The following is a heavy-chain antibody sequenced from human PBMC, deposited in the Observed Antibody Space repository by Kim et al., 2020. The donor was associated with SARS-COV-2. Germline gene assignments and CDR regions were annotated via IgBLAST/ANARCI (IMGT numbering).Heavy chain of an antibody. Sequence: GGSLRLSCTASGFTFGDYAMSWFRQAPGKGLEWVGFIRSKAYGGTTEYAASVKGRFTISRDDSKSIAYLQMNSLKTEDTAVYYCTRALGIAVAGTDYWGQGTLVTVSS. D-gene: IGHD6-19*01. V-gene: IGHV3-49*03. CDR1: GFTFGDYA. J-gene: IGHJ4*02. CDR3: TRALGIAVAGTDY. CDR2: IRSKAYGGTT.